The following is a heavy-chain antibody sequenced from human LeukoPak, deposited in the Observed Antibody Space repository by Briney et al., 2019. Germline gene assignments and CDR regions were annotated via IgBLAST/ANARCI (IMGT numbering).Heavy chain of an antibody. D-gene: IGHD6-19*01. V-gene: IGHV4-39*01. CDR1: GGSISSSSYY. CDR2: IYYSGST. CDR3: ARHSLQIAVAGRVEWFDP. J-gene: IGHJ5*02. Sequence: SETLSLTCTVPGGSISSSSYYWGWIRQPPGKGLEWIGSIYYSGSTYYNPSLKSRVTISVDTSKNQFSLKLSSVTAADTAVYYCARHSLQIAVAGRVEWFDPWGQGTLVTVSS.